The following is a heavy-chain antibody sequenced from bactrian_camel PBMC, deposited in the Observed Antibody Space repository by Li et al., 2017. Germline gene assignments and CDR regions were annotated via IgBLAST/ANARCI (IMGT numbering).Heavy chain of an antibody. CDR1: GYTSSSYC. CDR3: AADTDRGDVDSSCTPNRP. D-gene: IGHD1*01. J-gene: IGHJ4*01. V-gene: IGHV3S1*01. CDR2: IDRSGRT. Sequence: HVQLVESGGGSVQAGESLRLSCVTSGYTSSSYCVAWVRQASGKEREGVVAIDRSGRTTYAESVKGRFTISLDANTLYLQMNSLKPEDTAVYYCAADTDRGDVDSSCTPNRPLGPWHPGHRLH.